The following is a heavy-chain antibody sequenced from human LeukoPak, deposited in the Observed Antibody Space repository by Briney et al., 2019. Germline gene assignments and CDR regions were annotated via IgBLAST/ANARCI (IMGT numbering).Heavy chain of an antibody. Sequence: SETLSLTCAVSGGSISSGGYSWSWIRQPPGKGLEWIGYIYHSGSTYYNPSLKSRVTISVDRSKNQFSLKLSSVTAADTAVYYCARGYCSGGSCYSYYFGYWGQGTLVTVSS. CDR1: GGSISSGGYS. CDR3: ARGYCSGGSCYSYYFGY. D-gene: IGHD2-15*01. V-gene: IGHV4-30-2*01. CDR2: IYHSGST. J-gene: IGHJ4*02.